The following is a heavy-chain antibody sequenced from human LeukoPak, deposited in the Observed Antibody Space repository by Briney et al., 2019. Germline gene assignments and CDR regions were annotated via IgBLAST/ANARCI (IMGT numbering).Heavy chain of an antibody. CDR3: ARDSSSWYSVDY. D-gene: IGHD6-13*01. CDR1: GFTFRDYY. CDR2: ISSSGSTI. Sequence: GALRLSCAASGFTFRDYYMSWIRQAPGKGLEWVSYISSSGSTIYYADSVKGRFTISRDNAKNSLYLQMNSLRAEDTAVYYCARDSSSWYSVDYWGQGTLVTVSS. J-gene: IGHJ4*02. V-gene: IGHV3-11*04.